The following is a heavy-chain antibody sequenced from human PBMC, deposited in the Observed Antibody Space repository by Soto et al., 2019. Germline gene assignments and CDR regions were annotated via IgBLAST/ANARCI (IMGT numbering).Heavy chain of an antibody. CDR2: INAGNGNT. CDR3: ARADGITIFGKPTGRYNWFDP. V-gene: IGHV1-3*05. CDR1: GYTFTSYA. J-gene: IGHJ5*02. D-gene: IGHD3-3*01. Sequence: QVQLVQSGAEEKKPGASVKVSCKASGYTFTSYAMHWVRQTPGQRLEWMGWINAGNGNTKYSQKFQGRLTITRDTSASTAYMELSSLRSEDTAVYYCARADGITIFGKPTGRYNWFDPWGQGTLVTVSS.